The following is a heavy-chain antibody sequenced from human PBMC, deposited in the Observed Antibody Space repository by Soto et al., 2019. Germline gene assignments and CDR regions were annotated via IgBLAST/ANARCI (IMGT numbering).Heavy chain of an antibody. CDR1: SGSISSPNW. J-gene: IGHJ4*02. CDR2: IYHSGST. V-gene: IGHV4-4*02. CDR3: ARQAPYGSVRIYDY. D-gene: IGHD3-10*01. Sequence: QVQLQESGPGLVKPSGTLSLTCAVSSGSISSPNWWSWVRQPPGKGLEWSGEIYHSGSTRYNPSLQSRVTISVDTSKNQFSLRLTSVAAADTAVYYCARQAPYGSVRIYDYWGQGSLVTVSS.